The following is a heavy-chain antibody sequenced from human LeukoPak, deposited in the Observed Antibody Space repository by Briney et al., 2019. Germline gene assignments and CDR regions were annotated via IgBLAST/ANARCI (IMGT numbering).Heavy chain of an antibody. D-gene: IGHD6-13*01. V-gene: IGHV4-59*01. J-gene: IGHJ6*03. CDR2: IYYSGST. Sequence: PSETLSLTCTVSGGSISSYYGSWIRQPPGKGLEWIGYIYYSGSTNYNPSLKSRVTISVDTSKNQFSLKLSSVTAADTAVYYCVAAGTNYYYYYMDVWGKGTTVTVSS. CDR1: GGSISSYY. CDR3: VAAGTNYYYYYMDV.